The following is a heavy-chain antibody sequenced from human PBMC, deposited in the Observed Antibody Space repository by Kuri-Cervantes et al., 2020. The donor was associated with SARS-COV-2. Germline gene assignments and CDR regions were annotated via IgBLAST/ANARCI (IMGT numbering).Heavy chain of an antibody. CDR3: VRGLDSGSYLSPWGADY. CDR1: GYTFTSYG. J-gene: IGHJ4*02. CDR2: ISAYNGNT. V-gene: IGHV1-18*01. Sequence: ASVKVSCKASGYTFTSYGISWVRQAPGQGLEWMGWISAYNGNTNYAQKLQGRVTMTTDTSTSTAYMELRSLRSDDTAVYYCVRGLDSGSYLSPWGADYWGQGTLVTVSS. D-gene: IGHD1-26*01.